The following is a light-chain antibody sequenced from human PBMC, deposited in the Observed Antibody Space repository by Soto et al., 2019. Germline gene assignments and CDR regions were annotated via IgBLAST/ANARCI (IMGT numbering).Light chain of an antibody. CDR2: EVT. Sequence: LTQPPSASGSPGQSVTISCTGTSSDVDIYNYVSWYQQHPGKAPKLIIYEVTKRPSGVPDRFSGSKSGNTAFLTVSGLQTEDEAEYYCSSYAGSNTLVFGNGTKVTVL. J-gene: IGLJ1*01. CDR3: SSYAGSNTLV. V-gene: IGLV2-8*01. CDR1: SSDVDIYNY.